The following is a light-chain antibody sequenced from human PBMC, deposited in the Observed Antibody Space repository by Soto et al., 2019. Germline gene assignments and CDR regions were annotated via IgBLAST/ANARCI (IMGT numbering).Light chain of an antibody. Sequence: IEMTQYPSTVSASVGARVTITCRASQRVYNWLAWYQQKPGKAPKLLISSVSTLESGVPSRFSGSGSGTEFTPAISSLQPEDLGTYYCQQYNSYLSFGPGTKVEI. CDR2: SVS. CDR1: QRVYNW. V-gene: IGKV1-5*01. CDR3: QQYNSYLS. J-gene: IGKJ3*01.